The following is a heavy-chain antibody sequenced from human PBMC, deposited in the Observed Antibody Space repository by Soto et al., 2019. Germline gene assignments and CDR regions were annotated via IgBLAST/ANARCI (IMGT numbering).Heavy chain of an antibody. Sequence: EVQLVESGGGLVQPGGSLRLSCAASGFTFSTYWMHWVRQAPGKGLVWVSRINGDGSSTNYADSVKGRFTISRDNAKNTVYLQMNSLRAEDTAVYYCVRGGMPTPCNYWGQGTLVTVSS. CDR1: GFTFSTYW. J-gene: IGHJ4*02. CDR3: VRGGMPTPCNY. V-gene: IGHV3-74*01. CDR2: INGDGSST. D-gene: IGHD2-2*01.